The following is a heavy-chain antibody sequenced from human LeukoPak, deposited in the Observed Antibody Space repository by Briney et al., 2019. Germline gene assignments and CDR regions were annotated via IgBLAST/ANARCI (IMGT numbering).Heavy chain of an antibody. CDR3: ARVPGGVPAASSHDAFDI. Sequence: SETLSLTCAVYGGSFSGYYWSWIRQPPGKGLEWIGEINHSGSTNYNPSLKSRVTISVDTSKNQFSLKLSSVTAADTAVYYCARVPGGVPAASSHDAFDIWGQGTMVTVSS. V-gene: IGHV4-34*01. CDR2: INHSGST. D-gene: IGHD2-2*01. CDR1: GGSFSGYY. J-gene: IGHJ3*02.